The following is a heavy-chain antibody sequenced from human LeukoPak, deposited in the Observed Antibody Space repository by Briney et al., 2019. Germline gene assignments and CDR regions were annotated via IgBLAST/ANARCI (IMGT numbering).Heavy chain of an antibody. CDR1: GGSFSGYY. J-gene: IGHJ5*02. CDR3: ARRGPRGYYYDSSGLNWFDP. CDR2: INHSGST. V-gene: IGHV4-34*01. D-gene: IGHD3-22*01. Sequence: SETLSLTCAVYGGSFSGYYWSWIRQPPGKGLEWIGEINHSGSTNYNPSLKSRVTISVDTSKNQFSLKLSSVTAADTAVYYCARRGPRGYYYDSSGLNWFDPWGQGTLVTVSS.